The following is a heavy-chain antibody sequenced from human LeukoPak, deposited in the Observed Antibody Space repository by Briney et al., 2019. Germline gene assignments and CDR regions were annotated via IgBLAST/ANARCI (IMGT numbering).Heavy chain of an antibody. CDR3: AKRHLPVETTGRDDY. D-gene: IGHD1-26*01. V-gene: IGHV3-74*01. Sequence: GGSLRLSCVASGFTFSSYWMHWVRQAPGKGLVWVSRINAAGSSTNYADFVKGRFTISRDNTKNTLYLQMNSLRAEATAVYYCAKRHLPVETTGRDDYWGQGTLVTVSS. CDR1: GFTFSSYW. CDR2: INAAGSST. J-gene: IGHJ4*02.